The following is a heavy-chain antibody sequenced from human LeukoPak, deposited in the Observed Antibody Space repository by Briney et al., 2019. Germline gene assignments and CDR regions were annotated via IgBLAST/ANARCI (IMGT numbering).Heavy chain of an antibody. CDR3: ARGPIAAAGTEGYYYYGMDV. D-gene: IGHD6-13*01. Sequence: ASVKVSCKASGYTFTSFDINWVRQATGQGLEWMGWMNPNSGNTGYAQKFQGRVTMTRNTSISTAYMELSSLRSEDTAVYYCARGPIAAAGTEGYYYYGMDVWGQGTTVTVSS. J-gene: IGHJ6*02. CDR1: GYTFTSFD. V-gene: IGHV1-8*01. CDR2: MNPNSGNT.